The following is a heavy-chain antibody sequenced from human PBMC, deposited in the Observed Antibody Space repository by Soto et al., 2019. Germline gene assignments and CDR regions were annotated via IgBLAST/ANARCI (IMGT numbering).Heavy chain of an antibody. Sequence: EASVKVSCKASGGTFSSYAISWVRQAPGQGLEWMGGIIPIFGTANYAQKFQGRVTITADESTSTAYMELSSLRSEDTAVYYCARGPGGYYYYGMDVWGQGTTVTVSS. CDR1: GGTFSSYA. D-gene: IGHD3-16*01. V-gene: IGHV1-69*13. J-gene: IGHJ6*02. CDR2: IIPIFGTA. CDR3: ARGPGGYYYYGMDV.